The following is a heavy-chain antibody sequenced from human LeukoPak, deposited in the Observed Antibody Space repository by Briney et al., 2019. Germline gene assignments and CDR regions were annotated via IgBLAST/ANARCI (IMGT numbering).Heavy chain of an antibody. D-gene: IGHD5-12*01. J-gene: IGHJ3*02. Sequence: GGSLRLSCEASGFTFSSYGMHWVRQAPGKGLEWVAVISYDGSNKYYADSVKGRFTISRDNSKNTPYLQMNSLRAEDTAVYYCAKGRATNDDAFDIWGQGTMVTVSS. CDR1: GFTFSSYG. V-gene: IGHV3-30*18. CDR3: AKGRATNDDAFDI. CDR2: ISYDGSNK.